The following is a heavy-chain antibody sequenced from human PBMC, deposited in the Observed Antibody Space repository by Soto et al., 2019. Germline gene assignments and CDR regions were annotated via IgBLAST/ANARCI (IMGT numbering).Heavy chain of an antibody. CDR3: ASGGSSLNFDS. CDR1: GFIFNTYS. J-gene: IGHJ4*02. D-gene: IGHD6-6*01. Sequence: GGSLRLSCAASGFIFNTYSMNWVRQAPRKGLEWVSSISSSSSYIYYADSVKGRFTISRDNAKNTLYLQMNSLRAEDTAVYYCASGGSSLNFDSWGQGTLVTVSS. CDR2: ISSSSSYI. V-gene: IGHV3-21*01.